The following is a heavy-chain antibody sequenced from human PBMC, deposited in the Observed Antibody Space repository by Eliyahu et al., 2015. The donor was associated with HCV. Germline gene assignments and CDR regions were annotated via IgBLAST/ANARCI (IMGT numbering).Heavy chain of an antibody. Sequence: QVQLVQSGAEVKKPGSSVKVSCKASGGTFSSYAISWVRQAPGQGLEWMGGIIPIFGTANYAQKFQGRVTITADESTSTAYMELSSLRSEDTAVYYCARDRRVKYYYGSGSYFRVAFDIWGQGTMVTVSS. CDR3: ARDRRVKYYYGSGSYFRVAFDI. D-gene: IGHD3-10*01. V-gene: IGHV1-69*12. CDR2: IIPIFGTA. CDR1: GGTFSSYA. J-gene: IGHJ3*02.